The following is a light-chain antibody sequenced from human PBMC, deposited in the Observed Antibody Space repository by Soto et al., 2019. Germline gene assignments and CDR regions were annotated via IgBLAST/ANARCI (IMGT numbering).Light chain of an antibody. V-gene: IGLV2-14*01. CDR3: SSYSSSSTLFV. Sequence: QSALTQPASVSGSPGQSITISCTGTSSDVGAYKYVSWYQQHPGKAPKVMIYEVSNRPSGVSNRFSGSKSGNTASLTISGLQAEDEADYFCSSYSSSSTLFVFGTWTKVTVL. CDR2: EVS. J-gene: IGLJ1*01. CDR1: SSDVGAYKY.